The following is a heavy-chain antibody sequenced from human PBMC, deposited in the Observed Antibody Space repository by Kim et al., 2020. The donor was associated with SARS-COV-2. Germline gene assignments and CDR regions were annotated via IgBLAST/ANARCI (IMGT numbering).Heavy chain of an antibody. J-gene: IGHJ4*02. D-gene: IGHD3-9*01. CDR3: ASQGPYYDILTGPTPDY. V-gene: IGHV4-39*01. Sequence: SETLSLTCTVSGGSISSSSYYWGWIRQPPGKGLEWIGSIYYSGSTYYNPSLKSRVTISVDTSKNQFSLKLSSVTAADTAVYYCASQGPYYDILTGPTPDYWGQGTLVTVSS. CDR2: IYYSGST. CDR1: GGSISSSSYY.